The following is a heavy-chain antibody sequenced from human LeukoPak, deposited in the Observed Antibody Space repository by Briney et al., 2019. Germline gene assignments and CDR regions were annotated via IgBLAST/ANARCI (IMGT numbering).Heavy chain of an antibody. J-gene: IGHJ3*02. CDR2: MYSNSGNT. D-gene: IGHD3-3*01. V-gene: IGHV1-8*01. CDR3: ARPTRRITIFGVVIPTHAFDI. Sequence: ASVKVSCKASGYTFTSYDINWVRQATGQGLEWMGWMYSNSGNTGYAQKFQGRVTMTRNTSISTAYMELSSLRSEDTAVYYCARPTRRITIFGVVIPTHAFDIWGQGTMVTVSS. CDR1: GYTFTSYD.